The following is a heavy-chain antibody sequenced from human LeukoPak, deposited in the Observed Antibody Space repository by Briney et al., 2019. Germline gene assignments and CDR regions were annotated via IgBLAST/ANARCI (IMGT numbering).Heavy chain of an antibody. CDR1: GGSISSSSYY. V-gene: IGHV4-39*07. Sequence: SETLSLTCTVSGGSISSSSYYWGWIRQPPGKGLEWIGSIYYSGSTYYNPSLKSRVTISVDTSKNQFSLKLSSVTAADTAVYYRAKSSGSLFDPWGQGTLVTVSS. CDR3: AKSSGSLFDP. CDR2: IYYSGST. J-gene: IGHJ5*02. D-gene: IGHD3-10*01.